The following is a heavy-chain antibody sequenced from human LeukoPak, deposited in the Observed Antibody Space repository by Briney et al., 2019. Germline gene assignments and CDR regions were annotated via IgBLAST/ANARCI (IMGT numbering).Heavy chain of an antibody. CDR3: ARRDVTTHRFDY. CDR2: IFYTGST. D-gene: IGHD4-17*01. CDR1: GGSISGYY. V-gene: IGHV4-59*08. Sequence: SETLSLTCTVSGGSISGYYWSWIRQPPGEGLEWIAYIFYTGSTNYNPSLKSRVTISLDTPKSQFSLKLTSVTAADTAVYYCARRDVTTHRFDYWGQGTLVTVSS. J-gene: IGHJ4*02.